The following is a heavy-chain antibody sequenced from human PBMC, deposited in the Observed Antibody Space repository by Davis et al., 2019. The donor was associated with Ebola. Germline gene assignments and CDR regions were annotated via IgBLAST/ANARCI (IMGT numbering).Heavy chain of an antibody. CDR2: ISSSSSYK. CDR3: ARDTYYYDSSGYYTAFDI. CDR1: GSTFSSYS. Sequence: GGSLRLSCQASGSTFSSYSMNWVPHAPGKALEWVSSISSSSSYKYYADSVKGRFTIPRDNAKNSLYLQMNSLRAEDTAVYYCARDTYYYDSSGYYTAFDIWGQGTMVTVSS. V-gene: IGHV3-21*01. D-gene: IGHD3-22*01. J-gene: IGHJ3*02.